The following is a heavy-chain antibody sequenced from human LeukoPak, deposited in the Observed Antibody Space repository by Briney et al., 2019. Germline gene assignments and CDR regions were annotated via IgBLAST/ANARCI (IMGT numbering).Heavy chain of an antibody. V-gene: IGHV3-66*01. CDR2: IYSGGST. CDR3: ARESGILTGYPFDY. CDR1: GFTVSRNY. J-gene: IGHJ4*02. Sequence: GRSLRLSCAASGFTVSRNYMNWVRQAPGKGLEWVSVIYSGGSTYYADSVKGRFTISRDDSKKTVYLQMNSLRAEDTAVYYCARESGILTGYPFDYWGQGTLVTVSS. D-gene: IGHD3-9*01.